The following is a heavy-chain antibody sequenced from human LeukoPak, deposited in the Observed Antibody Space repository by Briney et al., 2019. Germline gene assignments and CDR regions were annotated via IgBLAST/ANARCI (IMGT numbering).Heavy chain of an antibody. V-gene: IGHV3-7*01. J-gene: IGHJ4*02. Sequence: SGGSLRLSCAASGFTFSSFWMSWVRQAPGKGREWVANIKEDGSEKYYVDSVKGRFSISKDKAKNSLYLQMNSLGAEDTAVYYCARDPEDNWNDNDCWGQGTLVTVSS. CDR3: ARDPEDNWNDNDC. CDR2: IKEDGSEK. D-gene: IGHD1-20*01. CDR1: GFTFSSFW.